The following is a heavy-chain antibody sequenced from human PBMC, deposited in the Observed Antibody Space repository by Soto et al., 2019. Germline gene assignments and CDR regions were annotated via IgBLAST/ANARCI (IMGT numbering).Heavy chain of an antibody. V-gene: IGHV4-61*01. Sequence: SETLSLTYTVSGGSVSSGSYYWSWIRQPPGKGLEWIGNIYYSGTTKYNPSLKSRVTISLDTSKNQFSLKLSSVTAADTAVYYCARLKTTVTLLYYFDYWGQGTLVTVSS. CDR2: IYYSGTT. D-gene: IGHD4-17*01. CDR1: GGSVSSGSYY. CDR3: ARLKTTVTLLYYFDY. J-gene: IGHJ4*02.